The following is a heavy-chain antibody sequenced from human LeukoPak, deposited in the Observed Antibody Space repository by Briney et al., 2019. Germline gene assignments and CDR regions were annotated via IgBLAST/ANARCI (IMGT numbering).Heavy chain of an antibody. CDR2: INPDSGGT. J-gene: IGHJ4*02. CDR1: GYTFTGSY. CDR3: ARDNDFWSGYCFDY. D-gene: IGHD3-3*01. V-gene: IGHV1-2*02. Sequence: ASMKVSCKASGYTFTGSYIHWVRQAPGQGLEWMGWINPDSGGTNYAQKFQGRVTMTRDTSISTAYMDLSRLRSDDTAVYYCARDNDFWSGYCFDYWGQGTLVTVSS.